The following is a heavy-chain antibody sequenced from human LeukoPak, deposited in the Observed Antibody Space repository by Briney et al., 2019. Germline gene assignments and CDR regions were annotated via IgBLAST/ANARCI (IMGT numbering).Heavy chain of an antibody. V-gene: IGHV1-2*02. Sequence: GASVRDSCKASGYSFTDYYMHWVRQAPGQGLESMGWINPDSGGTNYPQKFQGRVTMTRDTSISTAYMELSRLRSDDTAVYYCARGSHYYSYSMDVWGKGTTLTVSS. CDR3: ARGSHYYSYSMDV. CDR2: INPDSGGT. D-gene: IGHD1-26*01. J-gene: IGHJ6*03. CDR1: GYSFTDYY.